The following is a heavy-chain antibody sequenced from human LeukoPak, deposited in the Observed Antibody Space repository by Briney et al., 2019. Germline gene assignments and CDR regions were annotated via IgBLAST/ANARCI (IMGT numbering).Heavy chain of an antibody. V-gene: IGHV5-10-1*01. J-gene: IGHJ5*02. D-gene: IGHD3-22*01. CDR1: GYSFPNYW. Sequence: GESLKISCKVSGYSFPNYWITWVRQVPGKGLEWMGRIAPSDSYTNYNPSFEGHVTMSVEKSITTVYLQWSSLKASDTAMYYCVRQPPGVYDTTQNWFDPWGQGTLVTVSS. CDR3: VRQPPGVYDTTQNWFDP. CDR2: IAPSDSYT.